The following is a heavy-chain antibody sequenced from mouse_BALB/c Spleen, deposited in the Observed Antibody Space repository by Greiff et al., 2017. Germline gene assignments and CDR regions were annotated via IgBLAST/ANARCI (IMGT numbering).Heavy chain of an antibody. Sequence: EVKVEESGGGLVQPGGSMKLSCVASGFTFSNYWMNWVRQSPEKGLEWVAEIRFKSNNYATHYAESVKGRFTISRDDSKSSVHLQMNNLRAEDTGIYYCTRDGNWFAYWGQGTLVTVSA. CDR3: TRDGNWFAY. CDR2: IRFKSNNYAT. CDR1: GFTFSNYW. J-gene: IGHJ3*01. D-gene: IGHD2-3*01. V-gene: IGHV6-6*02.